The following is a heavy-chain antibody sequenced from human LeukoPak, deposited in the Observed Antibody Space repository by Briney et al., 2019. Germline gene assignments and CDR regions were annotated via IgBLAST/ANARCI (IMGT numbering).Heavy chain of an antibody. Sequence: PSETLSLTCTVSGGSISSYYWSWIRQPAGKGLEWIGCIYTSGSTNYNPSLKSRVTMSVDTSKNQFPLKLSSVTAADTAVYYCAREPPYYYDSSGYYPFDYWGQGTLVTVSS. CDR1: GGSISSYY. J-gene: IGHJ4*02. D-gene: IGHD3-22*01. CDR2: IYTSGST. CDR3: AREPPYYYDSSGYYPFDY. V-gene: IGHV4-4*07.